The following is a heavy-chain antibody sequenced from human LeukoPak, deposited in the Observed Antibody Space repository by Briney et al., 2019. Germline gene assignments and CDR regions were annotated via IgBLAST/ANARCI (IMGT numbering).Heavy chain of an antibody. D-gene: IGHD6-13*01. CDR3: ARVGTAEGTLEDY. Sequence: GDPLRLSCAASGFTHSSYCMSSFRQPPGMRLDFLPNIKHDGSEKYYVDSVKGRFTISRDNAKNSLYLQMNSLRGEDTAVYYCARVGTAEGTLEDYWGQGTLVTVSS. V-gene: IGHV3-7*01. CDR2: IKHDGSEK. J-gene: IGHJ4*02. CDR1: GFTHSSYC.